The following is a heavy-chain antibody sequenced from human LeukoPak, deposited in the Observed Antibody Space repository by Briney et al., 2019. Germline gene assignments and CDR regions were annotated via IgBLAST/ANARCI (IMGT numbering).Heavy chain of an antibody. CDR1: GFTFSSYA. Sequence: GGSLRLSCAASGFTFSSYAMSWVRQAPGKGLEWVSAISGSGGSTYYADSVKGRFTISRDNSKNTLYLQMNSLRAEDTAVYYCASSGTERWLQSPGDAFDIWGQGTMVTVSS. CDR2: ISGSGGST. CDR3: ASSGTERWLQSPGDAFDI. V-gene: IGHV3-23*01. D-gene: IGHD5-24*01. J-gene: IGHJ3*02.